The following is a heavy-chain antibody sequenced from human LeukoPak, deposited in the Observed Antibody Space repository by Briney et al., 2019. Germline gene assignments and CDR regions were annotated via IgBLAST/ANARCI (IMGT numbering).Heavy chain of an antibody. CDR2: IYYSGST. CDR3: ARGDGYSYS. CDR1: GGSISSYY. V-gene: IGHV4-59*01. J-gene: IGHJ4*02. D-gene: IGHD5-24*01. Sequence: PSETLSLTCTVSGGSISSYYWSWIRQPPGKGLEWIGYIYYSGSTNYNPSLKSRVTISVDTSKNQFSLELTSVTAADTAVYYCARGDGYSYSWGQGTLVTVSS.